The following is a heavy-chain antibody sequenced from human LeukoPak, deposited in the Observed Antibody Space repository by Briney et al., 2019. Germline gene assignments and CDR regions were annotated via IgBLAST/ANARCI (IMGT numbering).Heavy chain of an antibody. CDR2: IYWNDDK. CDR1: GFSLSTSGVG. V-gene: IGHV2-5*01. CDR3: AHAKGRFLEWLYRGYWFDP. Sequence: ESGPTLVNPTQTPTLTCTFSGFSLSTSGVGVGWIRQPPGKALEWLALIYWNDDKRYSPSLKSRLTITKDTSKNQVVLTMTNMDPVDTATYYCAHAKGRFLEWLYRGYWFDPWGQGILVTVSS. D-gene: IGHD3-3*01. J-gene: IGHJ5*02.